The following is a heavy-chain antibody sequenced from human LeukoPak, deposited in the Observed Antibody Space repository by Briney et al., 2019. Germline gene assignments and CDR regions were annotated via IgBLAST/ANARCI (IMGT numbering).Heavy chain of an antibody. CDR2: IFYSGCT. D-gene: IGHD4-17*01. V-gene: IGHV4-59*01. CDR1: GGSISSYY. Sequence: SETLSLTCTVSGGSISSYYWSWIRQPPGKGLEWIGYIFYSGCTNYNPSLKSRVTISVDTSKNQFSLKLSSVTAADTAVYYCARVSPYYGDSPYYYYYHMDVWGKGTTVTVSS. J-gene: IGHJ6*03. CDR3: ARVSPYYGDSPYYYYYHMDV.